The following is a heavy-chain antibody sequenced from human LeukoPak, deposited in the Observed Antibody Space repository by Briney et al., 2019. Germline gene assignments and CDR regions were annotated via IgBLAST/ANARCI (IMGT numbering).Heavy chain of an antibody. CDR1: GGSISSSSYY. CDR3: ARDAGQLGIRY. CDR2: IYYSGST. Sequence: SETLSLTCTVSGGSISSSSYYWGWIRQPPGKGLEWIGSIYYSGSTYYNPSLKSRVTISVDTSKNQFSLKLSSVTAADTAVYYCARDAGQLGIRYWGQGTLVTVSS. V-gene: IGHV4-39*07. D-gene: IGHD6-13*01. J-gene: IGHJ4*02.